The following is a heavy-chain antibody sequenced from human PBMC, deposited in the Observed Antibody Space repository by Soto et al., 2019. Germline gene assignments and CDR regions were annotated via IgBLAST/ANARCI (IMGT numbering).Heavy chain of an antibody. Sequence: GGSLRLSCAASGFTFSTYTMNWVRQAPGKGLEWISSLSSGSSYIYYAGSVKGRFTISRDNAKNSLFLQVNSLRADDTAVYYCARDILSGGAYPDSWGQGTKVTVSS. CDR2: LSSGSSYI. CDR3: ARDILSGGAYPDS. V-gene: IGHV3-21*01. J-gene: IGHJ4*02. D-gene: IGHD3-10*01. CDR1: GFTFSTYT.